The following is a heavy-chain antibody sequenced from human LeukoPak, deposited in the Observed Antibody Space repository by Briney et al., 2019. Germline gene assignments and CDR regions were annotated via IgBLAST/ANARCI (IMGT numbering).Heavy chain of an antibody. Sequence: SVKVSCKISGGTFTKYTIIWVRQAPGQGLEWMGGIIPMFGTPNYAQKFQGRVTINTDTSTTTAYMELNRLTSEDAAVYYCASQSRSVAYFYYMDIWGKGTTVTVSS. V-gene: IGHV1-69*05. D-gene: IGHD6-13*01. CDR3: ASQSRSVAYFYYMDI. CDR2: IIPMFGTP. J-gene: IGHJ6*03. CDR1: GGTFTKYT.